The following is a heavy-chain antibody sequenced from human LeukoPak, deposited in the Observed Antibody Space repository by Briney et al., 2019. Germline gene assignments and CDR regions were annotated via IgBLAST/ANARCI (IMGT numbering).Heavy chain of an antibody. J-gene: IGHJ4*02. V-gene: IGHV1-18*04. Sequence: GASVKVSCKASGYTFTSYGISWVRQAPGQGLEWMGWISAYNGNTNYAQNLQGRVTMTTDTSTSTAYMEVRSLRSDDTAMYYCARDQDSSGYYYQAVYYWGQGTLVTVSS. CDR3: ARDQDSSGYYYQAVYY. CDR2: ISAYNGNT. CDR1: GYTFTSYG. D-gene: IGHD3-22*01.